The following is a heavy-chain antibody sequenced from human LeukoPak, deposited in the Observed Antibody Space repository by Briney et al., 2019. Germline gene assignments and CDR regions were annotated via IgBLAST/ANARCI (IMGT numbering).Heavy chain of an antibody. CDR1: GYTFTSYG. V-gene: IGHV1-46*01. CDR3: ARADSGSKPYYFDY. D-gene: IGHD1-26*01. CDR2: INPSGGST. Sequence: ASVKVSCKASGYTFTSYGISWVRQAPGQGLEWMGIINPSGGSTSYAQKFQGRVTMTRDTSTSTVYMELSSLRSEDTAVYNCARADSGSKPYYFDYWGQGTLVTVSS. J-gene: IGHJ4*02.